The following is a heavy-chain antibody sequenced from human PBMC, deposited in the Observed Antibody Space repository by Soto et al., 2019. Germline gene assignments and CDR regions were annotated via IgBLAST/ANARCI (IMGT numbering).Heavy chain of an antibody. V-gene: IGHV3-30-3*01. CDR2: ISYDGSNK. Sequence: GSLRLSCAASGFTFSSYAMHWVRQAPGKGLEWVAVISYDGSNKYYADSVKGRFTISRDNSKNALYLQMNSLRAEDTAVYYCARDAYTGSPYIQRDYFDYWGQGTLVTVSS. CDR3: ARDAYTGSPYIQRDYFDY. J-gene: IGHJ4*02. D-gene: IGHD3-16*01. CDR1: GFTFSSYA.